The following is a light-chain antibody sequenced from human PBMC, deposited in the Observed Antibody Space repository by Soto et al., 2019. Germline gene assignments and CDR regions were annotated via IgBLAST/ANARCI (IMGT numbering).Light chain of an antibody. CDR3: SSSAGSNILV. Sequence: QSALTQPPSASGSPGHSVTISCTGTSSDVGGYNDVSWYQQHPGKVPKLMIYEVTKRPSGVPDRFSGSKSGNTASLTVSGLQAEDEADYYCSSSAGSNILVFGGGTKLTVL. V-gene: IGLV2-8*01. J-gene: IGLJ3*02. CDR1: SSDVGGYND. CDR2: EVT.